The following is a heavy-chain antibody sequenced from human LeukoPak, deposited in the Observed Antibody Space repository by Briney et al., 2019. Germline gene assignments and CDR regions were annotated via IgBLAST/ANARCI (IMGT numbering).Heavy chain of an antibody. CDR3: ARVSGLERRT. CDR1: GFTFRDHS. V-gene: IGHV3-48*02. CDR2: ISGSSSLI. D-gene: IGHD1-1*01. J-gene: IGHJ5*02. Sequence: PGGSLRLSCAASGFTFRDHSMNWVRHAPGKGLEWLSYISGSSSLIYYAASVKGRFAVSRDNAKNSLFLQMNRLRDEDTAVYYCARVSGLERRTWGQGTLVTVSS.